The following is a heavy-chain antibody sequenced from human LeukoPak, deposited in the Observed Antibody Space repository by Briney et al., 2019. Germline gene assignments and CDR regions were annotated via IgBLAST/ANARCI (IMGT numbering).Heavy chain of an antibody. J-gene: IGHJ4*02. CDR2: ISTDGGYT. D-gene: IGHD2-15*01. CDR3: AQQLGYCSRGSCYFTY. V-gene: IGHV3-23*01. Sequence: GGSLRLSCVASGFTFRSYAMSWVRQAPGKGLEWVSAISTDGGYTYYADSVKGRFSISRDNSKNTVHLQMNSLRAEDTAIYYCAQQLGYCSRGSCYFTYWGQGTLVTVSS. CDR1: GFTFRSYA.